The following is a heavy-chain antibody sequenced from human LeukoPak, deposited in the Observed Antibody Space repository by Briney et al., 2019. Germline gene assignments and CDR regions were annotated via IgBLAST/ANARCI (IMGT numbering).Heavy chain of an antibody. J-gene: IGHJ4*02. CDR3: ASRPYSSGPLDY. D-gene: IGHD6-19*01. V-gene: IGHV1-69*04. Sequence: SVKVSCKASGGTFSSYAISWVRQAPGQGLEWMGRIIPILGIANYAQKFQGRVTITADKSTSTAYMELISLRSEDTAVYYCASRPYSSGPLDYWGQGTLVTVSS. CDR1: GGTFSSYA. CDR2: IIPILGIA.